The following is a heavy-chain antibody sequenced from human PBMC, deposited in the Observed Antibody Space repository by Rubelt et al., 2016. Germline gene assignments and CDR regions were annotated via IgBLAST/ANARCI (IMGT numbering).Heavy chain of an antibody. CDR2: ISTYNGDT. Sequence: QVQLVQSGAEVKEPGASIKVSCKTSGYSFKRYAISWVRQAPGQGLEWMGWISTYNGDTRYVQNFQGGATMTTDTSTSKACMVVRSMRSDGTSGYSGAGDPSKTSGFHACFDYWGQGALVTVSS. D-gene: IGHD3-3*01. CDR1: GYSFKRYA. CDR3: AGDPSKTSGFHACFDY. V-gene: IGHV1-18*01. J-gene: IGHJ4*02.